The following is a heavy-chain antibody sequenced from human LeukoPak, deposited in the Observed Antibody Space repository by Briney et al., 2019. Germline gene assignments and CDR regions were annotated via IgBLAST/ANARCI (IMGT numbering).Heavy chain of an antibody. D-gene: IGHD3-22*01. CDR3: AKEPRYYYDSSGYYRFDY. J-gene: IGHJ4*02. V-gene: IGHV3-23*01. CDR1: GFTFSSYA. Sequence: PGGSLRLSCAASGFTFSSYAMXWVRXAPGKXXECVSAISGSGGTTYYADSVKGRFTISRDNSKNTLYLQMNSLRAEDTAVYYCAKEPRYYYDSSGYYRFDYWGQGTLVTVSS. CDR2: ISGSGGTT.